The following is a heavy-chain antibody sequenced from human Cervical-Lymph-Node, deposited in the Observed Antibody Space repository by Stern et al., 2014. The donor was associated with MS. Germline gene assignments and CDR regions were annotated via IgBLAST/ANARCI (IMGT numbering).Heavy chain of an antibody. J-gene: IGHJ4*02. CDR3: ARQVLGPYYFDS. V-gene: IGHV3-33*01. CDR2: IWSDGSIQ. Sequence: VHLVESGGGVVQPGRSLRLSCAASGFTFRTYGLHWVRQAPGKGLERVAVIWSDGSIQNYADSVKGRFTISRDNSKNTLSLQINSLSAEDTAVYYCARQVLGPYYFDSWGQGTLVTVSS. CDR1: GFTFRTYG.